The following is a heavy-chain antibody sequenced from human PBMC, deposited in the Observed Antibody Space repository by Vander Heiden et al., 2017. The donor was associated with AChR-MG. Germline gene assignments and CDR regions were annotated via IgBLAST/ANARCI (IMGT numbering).Heavy chain of an antibody. V-gene: IGHV3-23*01. Sequence: EVQLLEPGGGLVQPGGSLQLSCAASGLPLSSYAMSWVSQAPGKGLEWVSAISGSGGSTYYADSVKGRFTISRDNSKNTLYLQMNSLRAEDTAVYYCAKDAATVTTSWFDPWGQGTLVTVSS. CDR1: GLPLSSYA. D-gene: IGHD4-17*01. CDR3: AKDAATVTTSWFDP. CDR2: ISGSGGST. J-gene: IGHJ5*02.